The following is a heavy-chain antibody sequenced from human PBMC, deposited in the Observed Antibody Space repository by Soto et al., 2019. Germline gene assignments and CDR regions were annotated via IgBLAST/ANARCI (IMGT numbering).Heavy chain of an antibody. CDR1: GGTFSSYA. Sequence: QVQLVQSGAEVKKPGSSVKVSCKASGGTFSSYAISWVRQAPGQGLEWMGGIIPIFGTANYAQKFQGRVTITADESTSTAYMELSSLRSEDTAVYYCASSDGYSYGKIYYYYYGMDVWGQGTTVTVSS. CDR2: IIPIFGTA. D-gene: IGHD5-18*01. V-gene: IGHV1-69*12. CDR3: ASSDGYSYGKIYYYYYGMDV. J-gene: IGHJ6*02.